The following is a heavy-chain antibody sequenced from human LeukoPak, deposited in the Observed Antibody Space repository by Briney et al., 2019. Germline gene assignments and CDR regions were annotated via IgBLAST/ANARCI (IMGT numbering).Heavy chain of an antibody. CDR3: ASLPLGELSLDY. V-gene: IGHV1-18*01. CDR2: ISAYNGHT. D-gene: IGHD3-16*02. CDR1: GYTFTNYG. J-gene: IGHJ4*02. Sequence: ASVKVSCKASGYTFTNYGIGWVRQAPGQGLEWMGWISAYNGHTNYAQKLQGRVTMTTDTSTSTTYMELRSLRSDDTAVYYCASLPLGELSLDYWGQGTLVTVSS.